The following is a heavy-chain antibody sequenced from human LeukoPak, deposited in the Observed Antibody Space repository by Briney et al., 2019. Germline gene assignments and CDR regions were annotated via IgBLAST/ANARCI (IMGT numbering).Heavy chain of an antibody. D-gene: IGHD6-19*01. V-gene: IGHV4-34*01. CDR3: ARDSSGWYYFDY. J-gene: IGHJ4*02. Sequence: SETLSLTCAVYGGSFSGYYWSWIRQPPGKGLEWIGEINHSGSTNYNPSLKSRVTISVDTSKDQFSLKLSSVTAADTAVYYCARDSSGWYYFDYWGQGTLVTVSS. CDR1: GGSFSGYY. CDR2: INHSGST.